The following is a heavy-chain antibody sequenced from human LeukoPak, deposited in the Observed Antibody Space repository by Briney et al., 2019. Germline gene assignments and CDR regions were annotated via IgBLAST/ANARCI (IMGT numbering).Heavy chain of an antibody. Sequence: GRSLRLSCAASGFTFSSYGMHWVRQAPGKGLEWVAVISYDGSNKYYADSVKGRFTISRDNSKNTLYLQMNSLRAEDTAVYYCARDGSQLLYGVLRYYFDYWGQGTLVTVSS. CDR1: GFTFSSYG. CDR2: ISYDGSNK. D-gene: IGHD2-2*02. CDR3: ARDGSQLLYGVLRYYFDY. J-gene: IGHJ4*02. V-gene: IGHV3-30*03.